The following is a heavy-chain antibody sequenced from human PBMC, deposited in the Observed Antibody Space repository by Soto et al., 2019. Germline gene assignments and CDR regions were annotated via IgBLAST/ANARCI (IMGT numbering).Heavy chain of an antibody. CDR1: GSTFRNNA. D-gene: IGHD2-8*01. J-gene: IGHJ6*02. V-gene: IGHV3-30-3*01. CDR2: ISYDGANK. CDR3: ARGLLMDVPYYYYYGMDV. Sequence: QEQLVESGGDVFQLGKSLKLPCEPSGSTFRNNAMHWVRRAPGKGREGGAVISYDGANKYSADSVKGRFTISRDDSKNTLYLHMNSLRREDTAVYHCARGLLMDVPYYYYYGMDVWGQGTTVTVSS.